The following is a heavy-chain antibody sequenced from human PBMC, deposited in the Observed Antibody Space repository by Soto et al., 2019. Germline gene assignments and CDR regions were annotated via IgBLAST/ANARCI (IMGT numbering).Heavy chain of an antibody. CDR2: ISGSGGDT. V-gene: IGHV3-23*01. Sequence: EVQLLESGGGLVQPGGSLRLSCAASGFTFSTYGLTCVRQAPGKGLEWASDISGSGGDTYYADSVKGRFTISRDNSNNTLYLQMNSLRAEDTAIYYSAKEGKLRQSGYSYYYGLDVWGQGTTVTVSS. D-gene: IGHD2-15*01. CDR3: AKEGKLRQSGYSYYYGLDV. CDR1: GFTFSTYG. J-gene: IGHJ6*02.